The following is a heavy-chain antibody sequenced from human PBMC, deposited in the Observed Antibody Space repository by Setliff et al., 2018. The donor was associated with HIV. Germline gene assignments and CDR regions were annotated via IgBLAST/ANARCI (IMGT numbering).Heavy chain of an antibody. V-gene: IGHV5-51*01. CDR1: GYTFSIYW. D-gene: IGHD2-8*01. CDR3: ARAQNSPSYSTIFYADH. Sequence: GESLKISCQTSGYTFSIYWIGGVRHRPGNGLEWMSILYPDDTDTRYSPSFQGQVTILADTSTGTAYLQWRSLKASDTAMYFCARAQNSPSYSTIFYADHWGQGTLVTVSS. CDR2: LYPDDTDT. J-gene: IGHJ5*02.